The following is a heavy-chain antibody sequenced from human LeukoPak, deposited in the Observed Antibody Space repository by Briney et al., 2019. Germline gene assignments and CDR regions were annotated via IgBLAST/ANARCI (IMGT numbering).Heavy chain of an antibody. CDR1: GYSISSGYY. V-gene: IGHV4-38-2*02. CDR2: IYHSGST. Sequence: PSETLSLTCTVSGYSISSGYYWGWIRQPPGKGLEWIGSIYHSGSTYYNPSLKSRVTISVDTSKNQFSLKLSSVTAADTAVYYCARDQTMVRGVIHRPQLRFDPWGQGTLVTVSS. D-gene: IGHD3-10*01. J-gene: IGHJ5*02. CDR3: ARDQTMVRGVIHRPQLRFDP.